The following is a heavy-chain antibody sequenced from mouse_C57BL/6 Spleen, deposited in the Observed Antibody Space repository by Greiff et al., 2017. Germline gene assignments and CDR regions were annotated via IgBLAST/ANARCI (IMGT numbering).Heavy chain of an antibody. CDR1: GFTFSDYG. Sequence: EVKVVESGGGLVKPGGSLKLSCAASGFTFSDYGMHWVRQAPEKGLEWVAYISSGSSTIYYADTVKGRFTISRDNAKNTLFLQMTSLRSEDTAMYYCARGELGRRFAYWGQGTLVTVSA. D-gene: IGHD4-1*01. J-gene: IGHJ3*01. V-gene: IGHV5-17*01. CDR2: ISSGSSTI. CDR3: ARGELGRRFAY.